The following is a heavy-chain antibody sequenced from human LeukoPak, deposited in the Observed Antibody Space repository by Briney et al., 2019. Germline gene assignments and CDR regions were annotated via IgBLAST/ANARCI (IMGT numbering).Heavy chain of an antibody. CDR1: GFTFSSYG. V-gene: IGHV3-30*18. D-gene: IGHD3-22*01. Sequence: GWSLRLSCAASGFTFSSYGMHWVRQAPAKGLEWVAVISYDGSDKNYADSVKGRFTISRDNSKNTLYLQMNSLRAEDTAVYYCAYDSSGYYYTPGDYWGQGTLVTVSS. CDR3: AYDSSGYYYTPGDY. CDR2: ISYDGSDK. J-gene: IGHJ4*02.